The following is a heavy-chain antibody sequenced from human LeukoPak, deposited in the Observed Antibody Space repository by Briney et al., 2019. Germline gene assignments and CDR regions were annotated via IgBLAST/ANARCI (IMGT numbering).Heavy chain of an antibody. CDR3: AKDDSMVRGITHFDY. CDR2: ISGNGGTT. J-gene: IGHJ4*02. V-gene: IGHV3-23*01. Sequence: PGGSLRLSCVASGFTFTNFAMSWVRRAPGKGLEWVSAISGNGGTTYYADSVKGRFTISRDNSENTLFLQMDSLRGEDTAVYYCAKDDSMVRGITHFDYWGQGTLVTVSS. D-gene: IGHD3-10*01. CDR1: GFTFTNFA.